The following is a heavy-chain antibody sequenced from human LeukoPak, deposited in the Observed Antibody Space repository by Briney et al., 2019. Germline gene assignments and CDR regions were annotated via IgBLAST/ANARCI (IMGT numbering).Heavy chain of an antibody. D-gene: IGHD2-2*02. CDR3: AKVGYQLLYPLYDY. J-gene: IGHJ4*02. CDR2: ISASGGTT. CDR1: GFAFSNSA. V-gene: IGHV3-23*01. Sequence: GGSLRPSCAAAGFAFSNSAMSWVRQAPGKGLERVSGISASGGTTYNAGSVKGRFTISRDNSKNTLYLQMNSLRAEDTAVYYCAKVGYQLLYPLYDYWGQGTLVTVSS.